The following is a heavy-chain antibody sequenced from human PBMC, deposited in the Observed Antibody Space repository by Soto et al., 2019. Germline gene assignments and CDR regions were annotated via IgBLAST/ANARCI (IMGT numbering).Heavy chain of an antibody. CDR2: ISYDGSNK. Sequence: QVQLVESGGGVVQPGRSLRLSCAASGFTFSSYGMHWVRQAPGKGLEWVAVISYDGSNKYYADSVKGRFTISRDNSKNTLYLQMNSLRAEDTAVYYCAKMYSSFKVRRGYSGYGVLDVWGQGTTVTVSS. D-gene: IGHD5-12*01. V-gene: IGHV3-30*18. CDR3: AKMYSSFKVRRGYSGYGVLDV. J-gene: IGHJ6*02. CDR1: GFTFSSYG.